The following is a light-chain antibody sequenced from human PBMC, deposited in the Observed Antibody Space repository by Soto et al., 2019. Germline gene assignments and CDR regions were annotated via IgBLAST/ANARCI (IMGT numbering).Light chain of an antibody. V-gene: IGLV2-14*01. CDR2: DVS. J-gene: IGLJ1*01. Sequence: SAPTQPASAFGAPGQALNIFCPGNNKYVGGYNYVSWYQQHPGKAPKLMIYDVSNRPSGVSNRFSGSKSGNTASLTISGLQAEDEADYYCSSYTSSSTQVFGTGTKVTVL. CDR3: SSYTSSSTQV. CDR1: NKYVGGYNY.